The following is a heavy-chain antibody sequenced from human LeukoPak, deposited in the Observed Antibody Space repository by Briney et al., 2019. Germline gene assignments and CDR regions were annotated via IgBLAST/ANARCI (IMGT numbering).Heavy chain of an antibody. CDR3: ARGDSGSYWPGTFDF. CDR2: ISGSGGST. V-gene: IGHV3-23*01. Sequence: GGSLRLSCAASGFTFSSFAMNRVRQAPGKGLEWVSSISGSGGSTYYADSVKGRFTISRDNSKNTLFLQMNSLRAEDTAVYYCARGDSGSYWPGTFDFWGQGTLVTVSS. CDR1: GFTFSSFA. J-gene: IGHJ4*02. D-gene: IGHD1-26*01.